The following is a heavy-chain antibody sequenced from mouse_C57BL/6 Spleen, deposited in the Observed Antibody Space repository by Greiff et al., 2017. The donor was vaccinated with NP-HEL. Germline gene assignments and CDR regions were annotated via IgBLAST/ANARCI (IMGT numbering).Heavy chain of an antibody. Sequence: EVQLQQSGPELVKPGASVKISCKASGYTFTDYYMNWVKQSHGKSLEWIGDINPNNGGTSYNQKFKGKATLTVDKSSSTAYMELRSLTSEDSAVYYCARVSNYDWFAYWGQGTLVTVSA. CDR3: ARVSNYDWFAY. CDR1: GYTFTDYY. J-gene: IGHJ3*01. D-gene: IGHD2-5*01. CDR2: INPNNGGT. V-gene: IGHV1-26*01.